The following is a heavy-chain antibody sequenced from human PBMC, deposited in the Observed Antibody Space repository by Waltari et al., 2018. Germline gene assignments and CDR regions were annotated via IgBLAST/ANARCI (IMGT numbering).Heavy chain of an antibody. Sequence: EVQLVESGGGLVQPGGSLRLSCAASGFTFSSYVMRWVRQAAGEGLEWVSAISGSGGSTYDSDSVKGRFTISRDNSKNTLYLQMNSLRAEDTAVYYCAKSEVVVAGIDYWGQGTLVTVSS. D-gene: IGHD2-15*01. V-gene: IGHV3-23*04. J-gene: IGHJ4*02. CDR3: AKSEVVVAGIDY. CDR2: ISGSGGST. CDR1: GFTFSSYV.